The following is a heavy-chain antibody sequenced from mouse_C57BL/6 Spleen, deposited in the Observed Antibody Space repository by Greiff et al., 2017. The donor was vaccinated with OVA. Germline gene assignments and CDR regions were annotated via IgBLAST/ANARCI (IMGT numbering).Heavy chain of an antibody. CDR2: ILPGSGST. V-gene: IGHV1-9*01. D-gene: IGHD2-2*01. Sequence: QVQLKQSGAELMKPGASVKLSCKATGYTFTGYWIEWVKQRPGHGLEWIGEILPGSGSTNYNEKFKGKATFTADTSSNTAYMHLSSLTTEDSAIYYCARWAIYYGYPYWYFDVWGTGTTVTVSS. CDR3: ARWAIYYGYPYWYFDV. CDR1: GYTFTGYW. J-gene: IGHJ1*03.